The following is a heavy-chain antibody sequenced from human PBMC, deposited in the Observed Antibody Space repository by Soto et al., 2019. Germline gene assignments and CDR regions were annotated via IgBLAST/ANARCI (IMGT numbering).Heavy chain of an antibody. CDR1: GGSISSGGYY. Sequence: SETLSLTCTVSGGSISSGGYYWSWIRQHPGKGLEWIGYIYYSGSTYYNPSLKSRVTISVDTSKNQFSLKLSSVTAADTAVYYCARDSDYSNRYYGMDVWGQGTTVTVSS. CDR3: ARDSDYSNRYYGMDV. J-gene: IGHJ6*02. V-gene: IGHV4-31*03. D-gene: IGHD4-4*01. CDR2: IYYSGST.